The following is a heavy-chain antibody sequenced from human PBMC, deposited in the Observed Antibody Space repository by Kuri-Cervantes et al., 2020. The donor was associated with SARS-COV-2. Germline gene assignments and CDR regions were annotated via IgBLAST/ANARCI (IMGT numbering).Heavy chain of an antibody. D-gene: IGHD1-1*01. V-gene: IGHV4-59*01. CDR1: GGSISSYY. Sequence: SETLSLTCTVSGGSISSYYWSWIRQPPGKGLEWIGYIYYSGSTNYNPSLKSRVTISVDTSKNQFSLKLSSVTAADTAVYYCAREKLAGYYYYYMDVWGKGTTVTVSS. J-gene: IGHJ6*03. CDR3: AREKLAGYYYYYMDV. CDR2: IYYSGST.